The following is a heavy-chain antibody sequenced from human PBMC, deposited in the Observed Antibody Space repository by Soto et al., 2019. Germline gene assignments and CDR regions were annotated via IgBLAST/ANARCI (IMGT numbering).Heavy chain of an antibody. CDR3: ARTWDNWFDP. CDR1: GDSIDTYY. J-gene: IGHJ5*02. Sequence: QVQLQESGPGLVKPSETLSLTCTFSGDSIDTYYWSWIRQPPGKGLEWIGYVSDSGRPYYNPSFKSRVTISLNTSENQLSLKLTSVIAADTAVYFCARTWDNWFDPWVQGTLVTVSS. D-gene: IGHD3-16*01. CDR2: VSDSGRP. V-gene: IGHV4-59*01.